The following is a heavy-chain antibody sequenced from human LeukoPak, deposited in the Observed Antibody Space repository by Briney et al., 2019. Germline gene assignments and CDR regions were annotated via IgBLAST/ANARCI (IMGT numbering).Heavy chain of an antibody. V-gene: IGHV3-30*02. D-gene: IGHD2-21*02. J-gene: IGHJ4*02. Sequence: QPGGSLRLSCAASGFTFSSYGMHWVRQAPGKGLEWVAFIRYDGSNKYYADSVKGRFTISRDNSKNTLYLQMNSLRAEGTAVYYCAKEGYVRTQPQLEHIVVVTAPDYWGQGTLVTVSS. CDR2: IRYDGSNK. CDR3: AKEGYVRTQPQLEHIVVVTAPDY. CDR1: GFTFSSYG.